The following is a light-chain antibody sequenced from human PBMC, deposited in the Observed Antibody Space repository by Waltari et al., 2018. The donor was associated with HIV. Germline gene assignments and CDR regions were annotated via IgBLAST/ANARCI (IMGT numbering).Light chain of an antibody. CDR3: AAWDDSLSGKWV. V-gene: IGLV1-47*01. Sequence: QSLLTQPLSASGTPGQRVTISCSGSSSNIGSNFVYWYQQLPGTAPKLLIYRNNQRPSGVPDRFSGSKSGTSASLAISGLRSEDEADFYCAAWDDSLSGKWVFGGGTKLTVL. CDR2: RNN. CDR1: SSNIGSNF. J-gene: IGLJ3*02.